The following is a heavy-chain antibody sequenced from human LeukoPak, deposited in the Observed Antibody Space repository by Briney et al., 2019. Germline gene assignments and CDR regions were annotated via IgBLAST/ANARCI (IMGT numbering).Heavy chain of an antibody. J-gene: IGHJ4*02. D-gene: IGHD3-10*01. V-gene: IGHV3-9*01. CDR1: GFTFDDYA. Sequence: GRSLRLSCAASGFTFDDYAMHWVRQAPGKGLEWVSGISWNSGSIGYADSVKGRFTISRDNAKNSLYLQMNSLRAEDTALYYCAKDRVPRPGRSLYYFDCWGQGILVTVSS. CDR3: AKDRVPRPGRSLYYFDC. CDR2: ISWNSGSI.